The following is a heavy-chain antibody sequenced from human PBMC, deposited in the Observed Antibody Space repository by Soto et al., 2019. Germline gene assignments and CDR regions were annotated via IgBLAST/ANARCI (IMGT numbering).Heavy chain of an antibody. J-gene: IGHJ4*02. CDR1: GFTFSSYS. D-gene: IGHD6-19*01. V-gene: IGHV3-48*01. CDR2: ISSSSSTI. Sequence: GGSLRLSCAASGFTFSSYSMNWVRQAPGKGLEWVSYISSSSSTIYYADTVKGRFTISRDNAKNSQYLQMNSLKAEDTAVYYCARDIAVAGRKAPGGFDYWGQGTLVTVSS. CDR3: ARDIAVAGRKAPGGFDY.